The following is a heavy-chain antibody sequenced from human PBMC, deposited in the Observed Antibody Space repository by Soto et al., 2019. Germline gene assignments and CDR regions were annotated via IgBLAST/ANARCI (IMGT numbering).Heavy chain of an antibody. CDR2: LFSGGNT. V-gene: IGHV3-53*04. CDR1: GFSVSSYY. Sequence: DVQLVESGGGLVPPGGSLRLSCAASGFSVSSYYMSWVRQAQGKGLEWVSVLFSGGNTYYADSVKGRFTISRHSSTNTLFLDMNNVRPEDTAVYYCARWWLGDYFDHWGPGTLVTVSS. J-gene: IGHJ4*02. CDR3: ARWWLGDYFDH. D-gene: IGHD2-15*01.